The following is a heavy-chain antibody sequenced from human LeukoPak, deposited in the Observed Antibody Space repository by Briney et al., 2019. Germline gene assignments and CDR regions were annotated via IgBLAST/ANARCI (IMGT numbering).Heavy chain of an antibody. J-gene: IGHJ5*02. Sequence: ASVKVSCKASGYTCTSYDINWVRQATGRGLEWMGWMNPNSGNAGYAQKFQGRITMTRNTSISTAYMELSSLRSEDTAVYYCARGGYYDILTATYRNSWFDPWGQGTLVTVSS. CDR3: ARGGYYDILTATYRNSWFDP. CDR1: GYTCTSYD. V-gene: IGHV1-8*01. CDR2: MNPNSGNA. D-gene: IGHD3-9*01.